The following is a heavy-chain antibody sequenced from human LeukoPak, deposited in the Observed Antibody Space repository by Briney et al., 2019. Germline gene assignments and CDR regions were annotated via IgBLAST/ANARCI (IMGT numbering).Heavy chain of an antibody. V-gene: IGHV3-48*03. D-gene: IGHD5-24*01. CDR1: GLTFSTYE. J-gene: IGHJ4*02. Sequence: GGSLRLSCAASGLTFSTYEMNWVRQAPGKGLEWVSHISSSGSTTYYADSVKGRFTISRDNAKNSLYLQMNSLRAEDTAVYYCASPQYYFDYWGQGTLVTVSS. CDR3: ASPQYYFDY. CDR2: ISSSGSTT.